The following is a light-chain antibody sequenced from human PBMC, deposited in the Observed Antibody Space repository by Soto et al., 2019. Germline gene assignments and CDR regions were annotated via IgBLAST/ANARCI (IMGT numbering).Light chain of an antibody. CDR2: TAT. V-gene: IGKV1-39*01. Sequence: DIQITQSPSSLSASVGDRVIITCRASQIINTYLNWYQQKPGKAPKLLIYTATRLQSGVPSRFSGSGSGTDFTLTISSLQPEDFATYYCQQANSVPYTFGQGTKVDIK. J-gene: IGKJ2*01. CDR1: QIINTY. CDR3: QQANSVPYT.